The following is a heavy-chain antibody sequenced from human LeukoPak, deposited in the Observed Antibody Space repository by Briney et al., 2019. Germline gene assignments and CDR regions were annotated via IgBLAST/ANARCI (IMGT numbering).Heavy chain of an antibody. Sequence: GGSLRLSCAASGFTFSSYEMNWVRQAPGKGLEWVSYISSSGTTIYYADSVKGRFTISRDNAKDSLYLQMNSLRAEDTAVYYCARPDGDYYYGSGSYFHYWGQGTLVTVSS. D-gene: IGHD3-10*01. V-gene: IGHV3-48*03. J-gene: IGHJ4*02. CDR1: GFTFSSYE. CDR3: ARPDGDYYYGSGSYFHY. CDR2: ISSSGTTI.